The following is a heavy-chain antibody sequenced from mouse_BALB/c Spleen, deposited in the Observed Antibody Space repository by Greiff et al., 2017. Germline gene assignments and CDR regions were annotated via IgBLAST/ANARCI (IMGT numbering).Heavy chain of an antibody. CDR3: ASDEGFAY. J-gene: IGHJ3*01. Sequence: EVQLQQSGAELVKPGASVKLSCTASGFNINDSYMHWVKQRPEQGLEWIGRIDPANGNTKYDPKFQGKATITADTSSNTAYLQLSSLTSEDTAVYYCASDEGFAYWGQGTLVTVSA. CDR1: GFNINDSY. V-gene: IGHV14-3*02. CDR2: IDPANGNT.